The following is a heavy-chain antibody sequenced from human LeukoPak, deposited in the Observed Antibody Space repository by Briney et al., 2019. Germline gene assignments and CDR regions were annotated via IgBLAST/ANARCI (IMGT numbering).Heavy chain of an antibody. D-gene: IGHD2-2*01. V-gene: IGHV4-39*07. CDR2: IYYSGST. Sequence: PSETLSLTCTVSGGSISSSSYYWGWIRQPPGKGLEWIGSIYYSGSTYYNPSLKSRVTISVDTSKNQFSLKLSSVTAADTAVYYCARGRGPHCSSTSCFYYYYYYMDVWGKGTTVTVSS. CDR3: ARGRGPHCSSTSCFYYYYYYMDV. CDR1: GGSISSSSYY. J-gene: IGHJ6*03.